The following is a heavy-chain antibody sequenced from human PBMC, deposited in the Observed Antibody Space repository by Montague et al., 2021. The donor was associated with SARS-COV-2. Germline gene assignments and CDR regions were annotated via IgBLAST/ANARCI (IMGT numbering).Heavy chain of an antibody. CDR1: GGSISSYF. J-gene: IGHJ4*02. CDR2: FYHSGGT. V-gene: IGHV4-59*13. Sequence: SETLSLTCTVSGGSISSYFWSWIRQSPGKGLEWVGYFYHSGGTKSNPSLRSRVTISGDTSKNQFSLKLGSVTTADTAVYYCARSGAVPMDWGQGTLVTVSS. CDR3: ARSGAVPMD. D-gene: IGHD3-10*01.